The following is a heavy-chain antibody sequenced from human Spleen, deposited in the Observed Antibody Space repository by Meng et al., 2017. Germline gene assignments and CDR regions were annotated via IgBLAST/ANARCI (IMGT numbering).Heavy chain of an antibody. CDR3: VKGVVRYPVPLN. D-gene: IGHD2-15*01. J-gene: IGHJ4*02. CDR2: ISYDGSNK. CDR1: GFTFSSYA. V-gene: IGHV3-30*04. Sequence: GESLKISCAASGFTFSSYAMHWVRQAPGKGLEWVAVISYDGSNKYYADSVKGRFTISRDNSKNTLYLQMNSLETEDTAVYYCVKGVVRYPVPLNWGQGTLVTVSS.